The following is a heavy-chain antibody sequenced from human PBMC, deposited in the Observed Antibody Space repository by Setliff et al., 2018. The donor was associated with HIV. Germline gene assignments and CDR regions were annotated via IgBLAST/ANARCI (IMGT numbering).Heavy chain of an antibody. CDR3: ARLLDYYYMDV. Sequence: PGESLKISCAASGFTFSSYGMTWVRQAPGKGLEWVSYISGSSTTIYYADSVKGRFTISRDNAKNSLYLQMNTLRAEDTAVYYCARLLDYYYMDVWGKGTTVTVSS. CDR2: ISGSSTTI. V-gene: IGHV3-48*04. CDR1: GFTFSSYG. J-gene: IGHJ6*03.